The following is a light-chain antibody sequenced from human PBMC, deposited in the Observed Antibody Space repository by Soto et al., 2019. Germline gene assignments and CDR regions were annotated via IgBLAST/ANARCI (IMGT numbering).Light chain of an antibody. Sequence: IQMTQSPSPLSASVGDRVTITWRASRSISSWLAWYQQKPGKAPKLLISKASSLESRVPSRFSGSGSGTEFTLTISSLQPDDFATYYCQQYNSYWTFGQGTKVDIK. CDR2: KAS. V-gene: IGKV1-5*03. J-gene: IGKJ1*01. CDR3: QQYNSYWT. CDR1: RSISSW.